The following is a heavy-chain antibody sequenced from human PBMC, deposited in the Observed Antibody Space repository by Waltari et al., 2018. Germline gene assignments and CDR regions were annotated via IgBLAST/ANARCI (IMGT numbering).Heavy chain of an antibody. CDR2: IYYTGST. J-gene: IGHJ5*02. D-gene: IGHD2-21*02. V-gene: IGHV4-59*01. CDR1: GGSISGFY. Sequence: QVQLQESGPSLLKPSETLSLICTVSGGSISGFYWSWVRQPPGKGLDWIGYIYYTGSTNFTPSLKGRVTMSVDTSKNQFSLKLSSLTAADTAFYYCARGGGGDWEWFDPWGQGTLVTVSS. CDR3: ARGGGGDWEWFDP.